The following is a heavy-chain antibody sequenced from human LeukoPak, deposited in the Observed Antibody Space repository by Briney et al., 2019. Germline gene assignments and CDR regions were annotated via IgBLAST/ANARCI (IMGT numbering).Heavy chain of an antibody. Sequence: PSETLSLTCTVSGGSISSSSYYWGWIRQPPGKGLEWIGSIYYSGSTYYNPSLKSRVTISVDTSKNQFSLKLSSVTAADTAVYYCASRYCSGGSCYPIGLSQHWGQGTLVTVSS. CDR1: GGSISSSSYY. CDR3: ASRYCSGGSCYPIGLSQH. J-gene: IGHJ1*01. CDR2: IYYSGST. D-gene: IGHD2-15*01. V-gene: IGHV4-39*01.